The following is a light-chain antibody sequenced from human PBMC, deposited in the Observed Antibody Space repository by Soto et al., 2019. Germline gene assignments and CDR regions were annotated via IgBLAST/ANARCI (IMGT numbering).Light chain of an antibody. CDR1: SSNIGSNP. CDR3: AAWDASLNGVV. V-gene: IGLV1-44*01. J-gene: IGLJ2*01. CDR2: DN. Sequence: QSVLTQPPSVSGAPGQRVTISCTGSSSNIGSNPVSWYQLLPGTAPKLLIYDNERPSGVPDRFSGSKSGTSASLAISGLQSDDEADYYCAAWDASLNGVVFGGGTKLTVL.